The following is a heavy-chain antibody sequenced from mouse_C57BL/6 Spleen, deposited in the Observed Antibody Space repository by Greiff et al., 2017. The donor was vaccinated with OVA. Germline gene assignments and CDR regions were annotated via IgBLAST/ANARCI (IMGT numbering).Heavy chain of an antibody. CDR3: ASLYYSNYVGFAY. Sequence: QVQLQQSGAELVKPGASVKISCKASGYAFSSYWMNWVKQRPGKGLEWIGQIYPGDGDTNYNGKFKGKATLTADKSSSTAYMQLSSLTSEDSAVYFCASLYYSNYVGFAYWGQGTLVTVSA. V-gene: IGHV1-80*01. CDR1: GYAFSSYW. D-gene: IGHD2-5*01. CDR2: IYPGDGDT. J-gene: IGHJ3*01.